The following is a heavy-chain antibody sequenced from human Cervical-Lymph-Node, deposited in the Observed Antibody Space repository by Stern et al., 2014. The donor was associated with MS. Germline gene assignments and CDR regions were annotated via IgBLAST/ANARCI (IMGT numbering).Heavy chain of an antibody. D-gene: IGHD6-19*01. J-gene: IGHJ6*02. CDR3: ASAVTGLNYYFHALDV. CDR1: GYTLNDLS. CDR2: SSPEDGET. V-gene: IGHV1-24*01. Sequence: DQLVESGAEVKKPGASVKVSCKVSGYTLNDLSLHWVRQAPGEGLEWMGGSSPEDGETSFAQGLQGRVTVTEDTSTDTAYMELSSLRSEDTAVYYCASAVTGLNYYFHALDVWGQGTTVTVSS.